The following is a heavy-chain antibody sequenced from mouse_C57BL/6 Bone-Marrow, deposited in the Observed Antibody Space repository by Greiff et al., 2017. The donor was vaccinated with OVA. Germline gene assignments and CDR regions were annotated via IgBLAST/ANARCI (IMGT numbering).Heavy chain of an antibody. CDR3: AGAGDCYYVDWYFDD. D-gene: IGHD2-3*01. CDR1: GYTFTSYW. J-gene: IGHJ1*03. V-gene: IGHV1-72*01. Sequence: QVQLQQPGAELVKPGASVKLSCKASGYTFTSYWMHWVKQRPGRGLEWIGRIDPNSGGTKYNEKFKSKATLTVDKHSSTAYMQLSSLTSEDSAVYYCAGAGDCYYVDWYFDDWGTGTTVTVSS. CDR2: IDPNSGGT.